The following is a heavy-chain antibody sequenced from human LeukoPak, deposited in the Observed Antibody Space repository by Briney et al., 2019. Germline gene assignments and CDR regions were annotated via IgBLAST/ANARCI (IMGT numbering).Heavy chain of an antibody. D-gene: IGHD2-2*02. V-gene: IGHV1-18*01. J-gene: IGHJ6*02. CDR3: ARDSAYCSSTSCYTLYYYYYGMDV. CDR1: GYTFTSYV. CDR2: ISAYNGNT. Sequence: ASVKVSFKASGYTFTSYVISWVRQAPGQGLEWMGWISAYNGNTNYAQKLQGRVTMTTDTSTSTAYMELRSLRSDDTAVYYCARDSAYCSSTSCYTLYYYYYGMDVWGQGTTVTVSS.